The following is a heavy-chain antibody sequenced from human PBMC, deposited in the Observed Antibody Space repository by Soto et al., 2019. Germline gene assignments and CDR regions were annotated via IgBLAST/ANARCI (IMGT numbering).Heavy chain of an antibody. J-gene: IGHJ6*02. Sequence: EEQLLASGGGLVQPGGSLTLSFAASGFTFRAYGMSWIRQTPEKGLEWVASFNLFDGRTYYTDSVKGRFTISKDDSKSTVSLQLNSLRVDDTAIYYCARGGVYGTDQYYPGMDVWGQGRPVTVS. CDR3: ARGGVYGTDQYYPGMDV. CDR1: GFTFRAYG. D-gene: IGHD4-17*01. CDR2: FNLFDGRT. V-gene: IGHV3-23*01.